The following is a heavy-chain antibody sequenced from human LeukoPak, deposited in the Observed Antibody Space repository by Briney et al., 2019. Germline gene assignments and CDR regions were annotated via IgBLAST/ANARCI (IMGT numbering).Heavy chain of an antibody. D-gene: IGHD3-10*01. J-gene: IGHJ5*02. Sequence: SETLSLTCAVYGGSFSGYYWSWIRQPPGKGLEWIGEINHSGSTNYNPSLKSRVTISLDTSKNQFSLKLSSVTAADTAVYYCARHANYYGSGSYLNWFDPWGQGTLVTVSS. V-gene: IGHV4-34*01. CDR2: INHSGST. CDR3: ARHANYYGSGSYLNWFDP. CDR1: GGSFSGYY.